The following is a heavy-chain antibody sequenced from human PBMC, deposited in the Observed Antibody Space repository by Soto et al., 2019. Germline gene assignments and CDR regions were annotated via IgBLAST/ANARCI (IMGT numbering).Heavy chain of an antibody. CDR2: VSGSGGTT. V-gene: IGHV3-23*01. Sequence: GGSLRLSCAASRFIFNIYAMAWARQAPGKGLEWVSGVSGSGGTTYHADSVRGRFTISRDNSKNTLYLQMNSLRAEDTAVYYCAKVGGDYGSLIYWGQGTLVTVSS. CDR3: AKVGGDYGSLIY. CDR1: RFIFNIYA. D-gene: IGHD4-17*01. J-gene: IGHJ4*02.